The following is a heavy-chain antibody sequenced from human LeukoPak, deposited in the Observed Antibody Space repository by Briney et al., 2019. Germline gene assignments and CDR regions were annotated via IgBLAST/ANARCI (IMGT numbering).Heavy chain of an antibody. J-gene: IGHJ5*02. CDR2: IHYSGST. Sequence: KPSETLSLTCTVSGGSISSYYWSWIRQPPGKGLEWIGYIHYSGSTSYNPSLKSRVTISVDTSKNQISLKVRSATAADTAAYYCARTTEDCSSTSCYQYWFDPWGQGTLVTVSS. CDR3: ARTTEDCSSTSCYQYWFDP. V-gene: IGHV4-59*01. D-gene: IGHD2-2*01. CDR1: GGSISSYY.